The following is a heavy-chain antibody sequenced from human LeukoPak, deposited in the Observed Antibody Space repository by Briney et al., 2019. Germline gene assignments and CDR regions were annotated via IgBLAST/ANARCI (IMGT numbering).Heavy chain of an antibody. CDR3: AKIDYGSGSHDY. D-gene: IGHD3-10*01. Sequence: GASVKVSCKASGYPFSGSYLHWVRQAPGKGLEWIGWMNPHSGGADFSQKFQGRVTMTRNTSISTAYLEVNRVRSDDTAVYYCAKIDYGSGSHDYWGQGTLVTVSS. V-gene: IGHV1-2*02. CDR1: GYPFSGSY. CDR2: MNPHSGGA. J-gene: IGHJ4*02.